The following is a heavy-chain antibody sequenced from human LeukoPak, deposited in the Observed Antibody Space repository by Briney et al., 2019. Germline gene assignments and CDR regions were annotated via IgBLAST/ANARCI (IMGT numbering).Heavy chain of an antibody. D-gene: IGHD6-13*01. CDR2: ISYDGSNK. J-gene: IGHJ5*02. V-gene: IGHV3-30-3*01. CDR1: GFTFSGYP. CDR3: ARDFQQLVPNYWFDP. Sequence: GGSLRLSCAASGFTFSGYPIHWVRQAPGKGLEWVAVISYDGSNKYYADSVKGRFTISRDNSKNTLYLQMNSLRAEDTAVYYCARDFQQLVPNYWFDPWGQGTLVTVSS.